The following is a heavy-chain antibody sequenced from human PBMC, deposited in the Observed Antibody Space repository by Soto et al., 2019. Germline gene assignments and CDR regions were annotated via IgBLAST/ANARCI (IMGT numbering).Heavy chain of an antibody. CDR1: GYTFTGYY. J-gene: IGHJ4*02. CDR2: INPNSGGT. Sequence: GASVKVSCKASGYTFTGYYMHWVRQAPGQGLEWMGWINPNSGGTNYAQKFQGWVTMTRDTSISTAYMELSRLRSDDTAVYYCARETYSSSGDFDYWGQGTLVTVSS. D-gene: IGHD6-6*01. CDR3: ARETYSSSGDFDY. V-gene: IGHV1-2*04.